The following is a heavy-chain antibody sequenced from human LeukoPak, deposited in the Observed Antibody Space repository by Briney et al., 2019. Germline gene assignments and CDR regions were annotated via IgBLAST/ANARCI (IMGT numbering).Heavy chain of an antibody. V-gene: IGHV4-34*01. D-gene: IGHD2-2*01. CDR3: ARGHEDIVVVPAAIPSYNWFDP. CDR2: INHSGST. J-gene: IGHJ5*02. CDR1: GGSFSGYY. Sequence: SETLSLTCAVYGGSFSGYYWSWIRQPPGKGLEWIGEINHSGSTNYNPSLKSRVTISVDTSKNQFSLKLSSVTAADTAVYYCARGHEDIVVVPAAIPSYNWFDPWGQGTLVTVSS.